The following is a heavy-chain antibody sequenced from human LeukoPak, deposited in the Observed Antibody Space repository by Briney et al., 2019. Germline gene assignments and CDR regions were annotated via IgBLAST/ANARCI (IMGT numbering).Heavy chain of an antibody. D-gene: IGHD5-18*01. Sequence: PGGSLRLSCAAAGFTFNSYSMNWVRQAPGKGMEWFSSISSSSSSIYYADSVKGRFTISRDNAKNSLYLQMNSLRAEDTAVYYCARASGRSVETATMGSYWGQGTLVTVSS. CDR1: GFTFNSYS. CDR2: ISSSSSSI. V-gene: IGHV3-21*01. CDR3: ARASGRSVETATMGSY. J-gene: IGHJ4*02.